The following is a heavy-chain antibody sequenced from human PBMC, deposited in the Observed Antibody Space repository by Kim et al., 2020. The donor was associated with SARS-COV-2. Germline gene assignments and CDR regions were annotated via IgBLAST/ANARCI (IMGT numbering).Heavy chain of an antibody. CDR3: AKSGYSSSWRFGY. CDR1: GFTFSSYT. Sequence: GGSLRLSCAASGFTFSSYTMTWVRQAPGRGLEWVSSITNNGGGTYYADSVKGRFTISRDNSKNTLYLQMNSLRDEDTAEYFCAKSGYSSSWRFGYWGQGTPVTVSS. CDR2: ITNNGGGT. J-gene: IGHJ4*02. V-gene: IGHV3-23*01. D-gene: IGHD6-13*01.